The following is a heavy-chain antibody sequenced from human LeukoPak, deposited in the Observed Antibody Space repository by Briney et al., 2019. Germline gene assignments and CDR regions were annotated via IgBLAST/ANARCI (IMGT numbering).Heavy chain of an antibody. CDR1: GFTFSTYA. CDR3: ARVPARGVVVPAYFDY. Sequence: GGSLRLSCAASGFTFSTYAMHWVRQAPGKGLEWVAVISYDGTNIYYSDSVKGRFTISRDNSMNTLYLQMNSLRTEDTAVYSCARVPARGVVVPAYFDYWGQGTLVTVSS. V-gene: IGHV3-30-3*01. CDR2: ISYDGTNI. D-gene: IGHD2-2*01. J-gene: IGHJ4*02.